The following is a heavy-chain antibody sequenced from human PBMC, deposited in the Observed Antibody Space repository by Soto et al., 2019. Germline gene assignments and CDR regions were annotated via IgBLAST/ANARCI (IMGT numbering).Heavy chain of an antibody. CDR2: IYTSGST. CDR1: GGSISSYY. CDR3: AREGCSGGSCYFFPGEDWFDP. D-gene: IGHD2-15*01. J-gene: IGHJ5*02. V-gene: IGHV4-4*07. Sequence: PSETLSLTCTVSGGSISSYYWSWIRQPAGKGLEWIGRIYTSGSTNYNPSLKSRVTMSVDTSKNQFSLKLSSVTAADTAVYYCAREGCSGGSCYFFPGEDWFDPWGQGTLVTSPQ.